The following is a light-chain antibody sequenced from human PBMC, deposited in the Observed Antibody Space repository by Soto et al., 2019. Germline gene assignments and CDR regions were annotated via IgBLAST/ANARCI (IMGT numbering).Light chain of an antibody. CDR3: SSYTSSSTLDVV. V-gene: IGLV2-14*01. CDR2: DVS. J-gene: IGLJ2*01. Sequence: QSVLTQPASVSGSLGQSITISCTGTSSDVGGYNYVSWYQQHPGKAPKLMIYDVSNRPSGVSNRFSGSKSGNTASLTISGLQAEDEADYYCSSYTSSSTLDVVFGGGTKVTVL. CDR1: SSDVGGYNY.